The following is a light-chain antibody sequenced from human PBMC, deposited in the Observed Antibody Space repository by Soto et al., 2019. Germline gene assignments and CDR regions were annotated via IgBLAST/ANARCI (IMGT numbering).Light chain of an antibody. CDR3: QQYNSYSAHGLT. J-gene: IGKJ4*01. CDR1: QTIITS. Sequence: DIQLTQSPSALSASIGDRVSITCRASQTIITSLAWYQQKPGKAPKLLIYDASVLQTGVPARFSGYASGTEFTLTSTSVQADDFATYYRQQYNSYSAHGLTFGGGTKVGIK. CDR2: DAS. V-gene: IGKV1-5*01.